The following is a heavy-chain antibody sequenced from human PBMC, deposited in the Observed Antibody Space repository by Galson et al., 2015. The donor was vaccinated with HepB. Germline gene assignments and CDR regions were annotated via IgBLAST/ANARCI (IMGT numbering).Heavy chain of an antibody. CDR2: IIPILGIA. V-gene: IGHV1-69*10. J-gene: IGHJ5*02. D-gene: IGHD2-15*01. CDR1: GGTFSSYA. Sequence: SVKVSCKASGGTFSSYAISWVRQAPGQGLEWMGGIIPILGIANYAQKFQGRVTITADKSTSTAYMELSSLRSEDTAVYYCARGDLGYCSGGSCAPGGNWFAPWGQGTLVTVSS. CDR3: ARGDLGYCSGGSCAPGGNWFAP.